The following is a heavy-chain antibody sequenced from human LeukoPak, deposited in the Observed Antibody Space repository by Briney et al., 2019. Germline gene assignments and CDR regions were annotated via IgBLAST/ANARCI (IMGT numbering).Heavy chain of an antibody. J-gene: IGHJ6*03. CDR2: ISYDGSNK. V-gene: IGHV3-30*04. CDR3: AKDVGLYYYYMDV. Sequence: PGGSLRLSCAASGFTFSSYAMHWVRQAPGKGLEWVAVISYDGSNKYYADSVKGRFTISRDNSKNTLYLQMNSLRAEDTAVYYCAKDVGLYYYYMDVWGKGTTVTVSS. D-gene: IGHD3-16*01. CDR1: GFTFSSYA.